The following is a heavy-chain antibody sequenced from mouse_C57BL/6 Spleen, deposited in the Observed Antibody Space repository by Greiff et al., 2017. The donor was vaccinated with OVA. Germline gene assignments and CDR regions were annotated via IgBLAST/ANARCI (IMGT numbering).Heavy chain of an antibody. Sequence: VKLQESGPELVKPGASVKISCKASGYAFSSSWMNWVKQRPGKGLEWIGRIYPGDGDTNYNGKFKGKATLTADKSSSTAYMQLSSLTSEDSAVYFCASYYSNYGAWFAYWGQGTLVTVSA. CDR3: ASYYSNYGAWFAY. CDR1: GYAFSSSW. D-gene: IGHD2-5*01. CDR2: IYPGDGDT. J-gene: IGHJ3*01. V-gene: IGHV1-82*01.